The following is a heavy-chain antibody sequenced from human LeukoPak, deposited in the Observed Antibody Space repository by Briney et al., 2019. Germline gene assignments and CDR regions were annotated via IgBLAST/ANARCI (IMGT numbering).Heavy chain of an antibody. Sequence: GGSLRLSCAASGFTFSDYYMSWIRQAPGKGLEWVSYISGSSYYTKYADSVKGRFTISRDNAKNSLYLQMNSLRAEDTAVYYCARDRSRWSIAPDADVWGQGTTVTVSS. CDR2: ISGSSYYT. J-gene: IGHJ6*02. V-gene: IGHV3-11*06. CDR1: GFTFSDYY. CDR3: ARDRSRWSIAPDADV. D-gene: IGHD2-15*01.